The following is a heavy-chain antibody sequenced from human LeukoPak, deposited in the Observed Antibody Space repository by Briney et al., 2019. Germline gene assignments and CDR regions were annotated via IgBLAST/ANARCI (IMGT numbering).Heavy chain of an antibody. D-gene: IGHD6-19*01. CDR1: GFTFSIYE. Sequence: PGGSLRLSCVVSGFTFSIYEMNWVRQAPGKGLEWVSTISGSGGSTYYADSVKGRFTISRDNSKNTLYLQMNSLRAEDTAVYYCAKMVHTEQWLVPFDYWGQGTLVTVSS. J-gene: IGHJ4*02. CDR3: AKMVHTEQWLVPFDY. V-gene: IGHV3-23*01. CDR2: ISGSGGST.